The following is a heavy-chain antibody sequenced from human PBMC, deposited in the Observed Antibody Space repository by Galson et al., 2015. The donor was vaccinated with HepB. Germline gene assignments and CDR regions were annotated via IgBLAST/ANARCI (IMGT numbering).Heavy chain of an antibody. D-gene: IGHD2-2*01. Sequence: SLRLSCAASGFTFSSYGMNWVRQAPGKGLEWVSVISGSGGSTYYADSVKGRFTISRDNSKNTLYLQMNSLRAEDTAVYYCAKDRGYCSSTSCYLLDYWGQGTLVTVSS. CDR1: GFTFSSYG. CDR3: AKDRGYCSSTSCYLLDY. J-gene: IGHJ4*02. V-gene: IGHV3-23*01. CDR2: ISGSGGST.